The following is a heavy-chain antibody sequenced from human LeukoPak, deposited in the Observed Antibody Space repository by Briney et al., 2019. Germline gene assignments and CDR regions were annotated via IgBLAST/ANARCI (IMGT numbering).Heavy chain of an antibody. J-gene: IGHJ6*02. Sequence: PGGSLRLSCAASGFTFSSYSMNWVRQAPGKRLEWVSSISSSSYIYYADSVKGRFTISRDSAKNSLYLQMNSLRAEDTAVYYCARERYYGMDVWGQGTTVTVSS. V-gene: IGHV3-21*01. CDR1: GFTFSSYS. CDR2: ISSSSYI. CDR3: ARERYYGMDV.